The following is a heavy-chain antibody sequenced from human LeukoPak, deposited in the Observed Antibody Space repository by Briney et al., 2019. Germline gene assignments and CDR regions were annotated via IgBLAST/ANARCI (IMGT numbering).Heavy chain of an antibody. J-gene: IGHJ5*02. CDR2: IYYSGRT. CDR1: GGSFSSGGYN. Sequence: SQTLSLTCTVSGGSFSSGGYNWSWIRQHPGKGLEWIGHIYYSGRTYYNPSLKSRVTISVDTSKNQFSLKLSSVTAADTAVYHCARVRDGDYGYIGFDPWGQGTLVTVSS. CDR3: ARVRDGDYGYIGFDP. V-gene: IGHV4-31*03. D-gene: IGHD4-17*01.